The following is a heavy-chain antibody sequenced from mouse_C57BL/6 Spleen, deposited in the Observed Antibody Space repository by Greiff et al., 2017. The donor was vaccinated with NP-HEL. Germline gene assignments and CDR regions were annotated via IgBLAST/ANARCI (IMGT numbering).Heavy chain of an antibody. J-gene: IGHJ2*01. V-gene: IGHV1-54*01. CDR1: GYAFTNYL. CDR2: INPGSGGT. CDR3: ARGVRDYFDD. D-gene: IGHD2-14*01. Sequence: QVQLQQSGAELVRPGTSVKVSCKASGYAFTNYLIEWVKQRPGQGLEWIGVINPGSGGTNYNEKFKGKATLTADKSSSTAYMQLSSLTSEDSAVYFCARGVRDYFDDWGQGTTLTVSS.